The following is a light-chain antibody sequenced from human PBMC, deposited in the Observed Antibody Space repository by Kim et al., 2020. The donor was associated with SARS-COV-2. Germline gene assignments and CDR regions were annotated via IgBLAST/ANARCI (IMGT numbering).Light chain of an antibody. CDR2: RDT. Sequence: VDRGKKARKKGGGKNNVTKNVNGKQQKPGQAPVLVMYRDTNRTYGIHERLSGYKSGNTATLTISRAQAGDEADYYCQVWDSRTWVFGGGTQLTVL. V-gene: IGLV3-9*01. CDR1: NNVTKN. J-gene: IGLJ3*02. CDR3: QVWDSRTWV.